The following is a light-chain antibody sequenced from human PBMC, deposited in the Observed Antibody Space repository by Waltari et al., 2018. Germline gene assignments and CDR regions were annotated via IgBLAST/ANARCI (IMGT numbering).Light chain of an antibody. J-gene: IGLJ3*02. V-gene: IGLV1-51*02. CDR1: SSNIAKNY. Sequence: QSVLTQPPSVSSAPGQKVSISCSGSSSNIAKNYVSWYRQVPGTAPQLLIYENNKRPSGIPDRSSGSKSGTSATLGITGLQTGDEADYYCGTWDSSLNGHWVFGGGTKVTVL. CDR3: GTWDSSLNGHWV. CDR2: ENN.